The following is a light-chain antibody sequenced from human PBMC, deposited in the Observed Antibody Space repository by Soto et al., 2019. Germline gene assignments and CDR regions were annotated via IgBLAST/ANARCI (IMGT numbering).Light chain of an antibody. CDR1: QSLLYSSKSKNY. Sequence: DIVMTQSADSLAVSLDERATINCTSSQSLLYSSKSKNYLGWYQQKQGQSPKLLINCASIRESGVPDRFSGSGSGTDFTLTISSLQPEDVAVYYCQQYYNIPRTFGQGTKVEIK. CDR3: QQYYNIPRT. J-gene: IGKJ1*01. V-gene: IGKV4-1*01. CDR2: CAS.